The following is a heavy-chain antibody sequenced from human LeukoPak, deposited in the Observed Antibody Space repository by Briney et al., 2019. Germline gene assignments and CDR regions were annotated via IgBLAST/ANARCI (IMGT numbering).Heavy chain of an antibody. CDR2: AHDDGSNQ. Sequence: GGSLRLSCAAAGFNFRIYGMHWVRQAPGKGLEWVAVAHDDGSNQYYADSVKGRFTISKDISKNTLYVQMSSLRAEDTAVYYCATGSGYYYDHWGQGTLVTVSS. V-gene: IGHV3-30*02. CDR3: ATGSGYYYDH. J-gene: IGHJ4*02. CDR1: GFNFRIYG. D-gene: IGHD3-22*01.